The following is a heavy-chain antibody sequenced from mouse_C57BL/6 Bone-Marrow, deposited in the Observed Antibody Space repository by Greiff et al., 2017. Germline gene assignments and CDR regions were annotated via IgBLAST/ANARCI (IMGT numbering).Heavy chain of an antibody. V-gene: IGHV7-1*01. Sequence: EVKLMESGGGLVQSGRSLRLSCATSGFTFSDFYMEWVRQAPGKGLEWIAASRNKANDYTTEYSASVKGRFIVSRDTSQSILYLQMNALRAEDTAMYYCARDSSGTFAYWGQGTLVTVSA. CDR1: GFTFSDFY. J-gene: IGHJ3*01. CDR3: ARDSSGTFAY. D-gene: IGHD3-2*02. CDR2: SRNKANDYTT.